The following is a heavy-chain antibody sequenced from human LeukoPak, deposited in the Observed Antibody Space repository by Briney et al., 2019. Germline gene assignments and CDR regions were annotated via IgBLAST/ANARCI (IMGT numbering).Heavy chain of an antibody. CDR1: GFTFGSYA. Sequence: GGSLRLSCAASGFTFGSYAMSWVRQAPGKGLEWVSAISGSGGSTYYADSVKGRFTISRDNSKNTLYLQMNSLRAEDTAVYYCAKLYDILTNFDYWGQGTLVTVSS. V-gene: IGHV3-23*01. CDR2: ISGSGGST. D-gene: IGHD3-9*01. CDR3: AKLYDILTNFDY. J-gene: IGHJ4*02.